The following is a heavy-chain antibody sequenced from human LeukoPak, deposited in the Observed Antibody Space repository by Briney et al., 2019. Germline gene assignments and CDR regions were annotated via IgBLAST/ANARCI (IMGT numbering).Heavy chain of an antibody. CDR1: GGSISSYY. D-gene: IGHD6-13*01. Sequence: SETLSLTCTVSGGSISSYYWSWIRQPAGKGLEWIGRIYTSGSTNYNPSLKSRVTMSVDTSKNQFSLKLSSVTAADTAVYYCARAQGDSSSWLRKYYFDYWGQGTLVTVSS. V-gene: IGHV4-4*07. CDR3: ARAQGDSSSWLRKYYFDY. CDR2: IYTSGST. J-gene: IGHJ4*02.